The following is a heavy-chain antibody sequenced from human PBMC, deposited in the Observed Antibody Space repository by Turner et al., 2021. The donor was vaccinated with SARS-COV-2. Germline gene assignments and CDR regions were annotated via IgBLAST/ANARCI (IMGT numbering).Heavy chain of an antibody. CDR2: ISSSSSYI. Sequence: EVQLVESGGGLVKPGGSLRLSCAASGFTFSSYSMNWVRQAPGKGLEWVSFISSSSSYIYYEDSVKGRFTISRDNAKNSLYLQMNSLRAEDTAVYYCARELAGRFGGATEIDYWGQGTLVTVSS. CDR3: ARELAGRFGGATEIDY. D-gene: IGHD1-26*01. V-gene: IGHV3-21*01. CDR1: GFTFSSYS. J-gene: IGHJ4*02.